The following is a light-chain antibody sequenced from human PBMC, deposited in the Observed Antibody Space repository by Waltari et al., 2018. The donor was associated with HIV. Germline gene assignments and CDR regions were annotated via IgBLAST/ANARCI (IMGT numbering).Light chain of an antibody. J-gene: IGLJ2*01. V-gene: IGLV1-47*01. CDR3: ATWDDSLSGVV. CDR2: RNN. Sequence: QSVLTQPPSASGTPGQRVTISCSGRSSNIGSNYVYWYQQFPGTAPKLVIYRNNQRPSGVPDRFSGSKSGTSASLAISGLRSGDEADYYCATWDDSLSGVVFGGGTKLTVL. CDR1: SSNIGSNY.